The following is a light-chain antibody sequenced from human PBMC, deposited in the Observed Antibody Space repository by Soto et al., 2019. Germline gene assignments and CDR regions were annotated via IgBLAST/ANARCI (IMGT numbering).Light chain of an antibody. CDR3: QQYGGSPPT. V-gene: IGKV3-20*01. J-gene: IGKJ1*01. Sequence: EIVLTQSPATLSLSPGERATLSCRASQSVTSSYLAWYQQKPGQAPRLLIYGASSRATGIPDRFSGSGSGTDFTLTISRLEPEDVAVYYCQQYGGSPPTFGQGTKVEIK. CDR1: QSVTSSY. CDR2: GAS.